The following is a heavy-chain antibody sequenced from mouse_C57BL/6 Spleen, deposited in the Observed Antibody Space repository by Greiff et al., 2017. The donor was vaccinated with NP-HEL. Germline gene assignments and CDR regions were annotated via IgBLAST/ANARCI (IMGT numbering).Heavy chain of an antibody. CDR1: GYTFTSYW. V-gene: IGHV1-64*01. D-gene: IGHD4-1*01. CDR2: IHPNSGST. Sequence: VQLQQSGAELVKPGASVKLSCKASGYTFTSYWMHWVKQRPGQGLEWIGMIHPNSGSTNYNEKFKSKATLTVDKSSSTAYMQLSSLTSEDSAVYDCARDWDRYFDYWGQGTTLTVSS. CDR3: ARDWDRYFDY. J-gene: IGHJ2*01.